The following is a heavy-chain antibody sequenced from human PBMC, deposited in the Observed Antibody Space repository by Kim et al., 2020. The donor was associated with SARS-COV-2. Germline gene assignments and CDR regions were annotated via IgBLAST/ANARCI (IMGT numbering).Heavy chain of an antibody. J-gene: IGHJ4*02. D-gene: IGHD5-12*01. Sequence: GGSLRLSWVASGCTFSSYCMHGVRQSLGKVLEWVALMTYDGRNKYSEDALKGRVTIPRDHSKNTLSLQMNSLGAADTAVYYCARGRDGYELVDYWGQANLVPVSS. V-gene: IGHV3-30*04. CDR3: ARGRDGYELVDY. CDR1: GCTFSSYC. CDR2: MTYDGRNK.